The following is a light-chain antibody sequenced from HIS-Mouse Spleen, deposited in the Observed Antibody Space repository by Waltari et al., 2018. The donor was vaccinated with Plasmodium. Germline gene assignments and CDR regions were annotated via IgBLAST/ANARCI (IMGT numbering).Light chain of an antibody. Sequence: EIVMTQSPATLSVSPGERATLSCRASQSVSSNLAWDQQKPGQAPRLLIYGASTSATGIPARFSGSGSGTELTLTISSLQSEDFAVYYCQQYNNWSFTFGPGAKVDIK. V-gene: IGKV3-15*01. CDR3: QQYNNWSFT. J-gene: IGKJ3*01. CDR1: QSVSSN. CDR2: GAS.